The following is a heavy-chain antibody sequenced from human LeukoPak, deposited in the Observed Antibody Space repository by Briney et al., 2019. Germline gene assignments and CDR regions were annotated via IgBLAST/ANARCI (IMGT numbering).Heavy chain of an antibody. D-gene: IGHD4-11*01. V-gene: IGHV1-18*01. Sequence: PAASVKVSCKTSGYIFTSYGISWVRQAPGQGLEWMGWISAYNGNTNYAQKLQGRVTMTTDTSTSTAYMELRSLRSDDTAVYYCARADSNPWYYYYYMDVWGKGTTVTVSS. J-gene: IGHJ6*03. CDR3: ARADSNPWYYYYYMDV. CDR1: GYIFTSYG. CDR2: ISAYNGNT.